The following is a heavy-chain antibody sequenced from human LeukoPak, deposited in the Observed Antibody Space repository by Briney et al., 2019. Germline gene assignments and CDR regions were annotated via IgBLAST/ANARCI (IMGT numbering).Heavy chain of an antibody. J-gene: IGHJ6*03. V-gene: IGHV1-69*05. CDR3: ARGAPSGVRAVYYYYMDV. Sequence: ASVKVSCKASGGTFSSYAISWVRQAPGQGLEWMGGIIPIFSTANYAQKFQGRVTITTDESTSTAYMELSSLRSEDTAVYYCARGAPSGVRAVYYYYMDVWGKGTTVTVSS. CDR2: IIPIFSTA. CDR1: GGTFSSYA. D-gene: IGHD2-2*01.